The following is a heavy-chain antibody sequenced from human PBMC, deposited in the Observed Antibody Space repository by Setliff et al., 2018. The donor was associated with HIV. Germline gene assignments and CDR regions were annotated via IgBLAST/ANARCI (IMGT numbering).Heavy chain of an antibody. CDR1: GYTLTDFY. Sequence: ASVKVSCKASGYTLTDFYIHWVRQAPGQGLEWMGWITPNSGGTTYAQKFQGRVTMTRDTSITTAYMELSSLRSDDTAVYYCATSSRIYYYSYMDVWGKGTTVTVSS. CDR3: ATSSRIYYYSYMDV. CDR2: ITPNSGGT. J-gene: IGHJ6*03. D-gene: IGHD2-2*01. V-gene: IGHV1-2*02.